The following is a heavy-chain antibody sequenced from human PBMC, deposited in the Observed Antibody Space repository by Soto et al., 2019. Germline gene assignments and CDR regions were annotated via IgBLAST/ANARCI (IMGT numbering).Heavy chain of an antibody. Sequence: EVQLVESGGGLIQPGGSLRLSCAVSGFTVSNNYMSWVRQAPGKGLEGVSVIYSGGYTAYGDSVKGRFTISRDNSTNTISLQRNTLSADGTPFFFCAATRGGGGYWGQGTLVTVSS. V-gene: IGHV3-53*01. CDR1: GFTVSNNY. CDR2: IYSGGYT. J-gene: IGHJ4*02. CDR3: AATRGGGGY. D-gene: IGHD1-26*01.